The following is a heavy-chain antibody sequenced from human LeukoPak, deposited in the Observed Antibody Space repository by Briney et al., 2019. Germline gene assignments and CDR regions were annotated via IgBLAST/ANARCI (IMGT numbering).Heavy chain of an antibody. CDR3: ARERAATVTHYYYYYMDV. V-gene: IGHV4-59*01. CDR1: GGSISSYY. CDR2: IYYSGST. J-gene: IGHJ6*03. D-gene: IGHD4-17*01. Sequence: SQTLSLTYTVSGGSISSYYWSWIRQPPGKGLEWIGYIYYSGSTNYNPSLKSRVTISVDTSKSQFSLKLSSVTAADTAVYYCARERAATVTHYYYYYMDVWGKGTTVTVSS.